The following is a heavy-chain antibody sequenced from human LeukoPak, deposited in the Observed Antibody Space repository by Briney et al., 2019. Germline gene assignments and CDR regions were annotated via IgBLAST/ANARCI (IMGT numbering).Heavy chain of an antibody. Sequence: GASLRLSCAASGFTFSSYAMSWVRQAPGKGLEWVSAISGSGGSTYYTDSVKGRFTISRDNSKNTLYLQMNSLRDEDTAVYCCAKRAPIMITFRPPDAFDIWGQGTMVTVSS. J-gene: IGHJ3*02. CDR3: AKRAPIMITFRPPDAFDI. CDR1: GFTFSSYA. V-gene: IGHV3-23*01. D-gene: IGHD3-16*01. CDR2: ISGSGGST.